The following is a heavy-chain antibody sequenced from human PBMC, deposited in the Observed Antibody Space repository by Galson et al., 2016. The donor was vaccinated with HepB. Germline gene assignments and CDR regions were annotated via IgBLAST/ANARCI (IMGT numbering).Heavy chain of an antibody. CDR2: IHHTGAT. V-gene: IGHV4-30-2*01. Sequence: LSLTCTVSGDFVTGASFSWNWIRHPPGKGLEWIGNIHHTGATYSNPSLESRVTISLDRSKKQFSLRLTSVTAADTAVYYCAREFLEDDSGWREAFDIWGQGTSVTVSP. CDR3: AREFLEDDSGWREAFDI. D-gene: IGHD3-3*01. J-gene: IGHJ3*02. CDR1: GDFVTGASFS.